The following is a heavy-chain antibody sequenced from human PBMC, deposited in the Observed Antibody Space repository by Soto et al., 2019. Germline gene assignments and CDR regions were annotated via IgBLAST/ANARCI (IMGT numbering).Heavy chain of an antibody. V-gene: IGHV4-34*01. CDR1: GGSFSGYY. CDR2: INDSGST. D-gene: IGHD4-17*01. CDR3: ARGSNYGDYAYSFDI. Sequence: PSETLSLTCAVYGGSFSGYYWNWIRQPPGKGLEWIGEINDSGSTNYNPSLKSRLTISVDTSKNQFSLKLSSVTAADTAVYYCARGSNYGDYAYSFDIWGQGTMVTVSS. J-gene: IGHJ3*02.